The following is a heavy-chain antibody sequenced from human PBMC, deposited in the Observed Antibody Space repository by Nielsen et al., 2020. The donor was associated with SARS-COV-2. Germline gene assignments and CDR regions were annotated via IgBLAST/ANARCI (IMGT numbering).Heavy chain of an antibody. CDR3: ARRDSSGRGGTNYLDH. D-gene: IGHD3-22*01. CDR2: INPSTDDST. V-gene: IGHV1-46*01. J-gene: IGHJ4*02. Sequence: ASVKVSCKASGYTFTSYPIHWVRQAPGQGLEWMGVINPSTDDSTNYAQKFQGRVTMTRDTSTSTVYMELSSLKSEDTAVYYCARRDSSGRGGTNYLDHWGQGTLVTVSS. CDR1: GYTFTSYP.